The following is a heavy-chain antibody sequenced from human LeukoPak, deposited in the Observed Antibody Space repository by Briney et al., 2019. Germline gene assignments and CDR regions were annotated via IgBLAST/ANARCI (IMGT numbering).Heavy chain of an antibody. CDR1: GYSINSGYY. Sequence: SETLSLTCTVSGYSINSGYYWGWIRQPPGEGLGWIGSIDHSGSTYYNPSLKSRVTISVDTAKNQLSLKLSSVTAADTAVYYCARGVGGYCSGGSCYSGPNWFDPWGQGTLVTVSS. D-gene: IGHD2-15*01. V-gene: IGHV4-38-2*02. J-gene: IGHJ5*02. CDR3: ARGVGGYCSGGSCYSGPNWFDP. CDR2: IDHSGST.